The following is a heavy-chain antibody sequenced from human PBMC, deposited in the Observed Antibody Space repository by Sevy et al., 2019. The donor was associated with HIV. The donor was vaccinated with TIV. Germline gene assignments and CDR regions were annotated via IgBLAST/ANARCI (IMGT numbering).Heavy chain of an antibody. CDR2: ISGSGGTT. J-gene: IGHJ6*02. D-gene: IGHD2-15*01. Sequence: GGSLILSCAASGFTFSTYTMNWVRQAPGKGLEWVSAISGSGGTTYNADSLKGRFTISRDNSKNTLYLQMISLRAEDTAVYYCAKGDRTFYGMDVWGQGTTVTVSS. CDR1: GFTFSTYT. V-gene: IGHV3-23*01. CDR3: AKGDRTFYGMDV.